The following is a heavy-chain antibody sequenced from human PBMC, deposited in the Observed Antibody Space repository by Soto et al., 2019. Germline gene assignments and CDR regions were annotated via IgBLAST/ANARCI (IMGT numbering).Heavy chain of an antibody. J-gene: IGHJ4*02. CDR1: GFTFSSYW. CDR2: IKQDGSEK. V-gene: IGHV3-7*01. Sequence: EVQLVESGGGLVQPGGSLRLSCAASGFTFSSYWMSWVRQAPGKGLEWVANIKQDGSEKYYVDSVKGRFTISRDNAKNSLYLQMNSLRAEDTAVYYSASGHNWNYVDYWGQGTLVTVSS. D-gene: IGHD1-20*01. CDR3: ASGHNWNYVDY.